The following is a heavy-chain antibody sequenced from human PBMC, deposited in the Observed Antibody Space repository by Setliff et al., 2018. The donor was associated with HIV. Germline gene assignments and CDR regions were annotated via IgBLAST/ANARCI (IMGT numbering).Heavy chain of an antibody. CDR1: GGSFNVYS. D-gene: IGHD6-13*01. CDR2: INQSGNT. Sequence: PSETLSLTCAIYGGSFNVYSWSWIRQPPGKGLEGIGEINQSGNTKYNPSLKSRVSILVDTSKAQFTLDLASVTAADMAVYYCARTAPPRIAAPYNDPFDIWGQGTMVTVSS. V-gene: IGHV4-34*01. J-gene: IGHJ3*02. CDR3: ARTAPPRIAAPYNDPFDI.